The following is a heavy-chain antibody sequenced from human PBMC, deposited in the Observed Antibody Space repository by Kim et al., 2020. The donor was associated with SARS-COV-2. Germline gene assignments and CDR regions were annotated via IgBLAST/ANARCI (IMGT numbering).Heavy chain of an antibody. CDR3: ARDRDATGSNYDS. J-gene: IGHJ5*01. Sequence: YADSVKGRLTISRDNSKSKLYLRMSRLRTEDTAVDYCARDRDATGSNYDSWGQGTLGTVSS. D-gene: IGHD3-10*01. V-gene: IGHV3-30*15.